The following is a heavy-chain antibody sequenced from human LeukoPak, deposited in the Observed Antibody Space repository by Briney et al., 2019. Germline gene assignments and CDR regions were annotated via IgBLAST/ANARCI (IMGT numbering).Heavy chain of an antibody. CDR3: ARGSWSSSIDY. CDR1: GGSNSTNTW. D-gene: IGHD6-6*01. V-gene: IGHV4-4*02. J-gene: IGHJ4*02. CDR2: TSHDGNA. Sequence: PSDTLSLTCALSGGSNSTNTWWSWVRQPPGKGLVWIGQTSHDGNADYTPSLKSRVTISVDKSKNQLSLKVNSVTAADTAVYYCARGSWSSSIDYWGQGTPVTVSS.